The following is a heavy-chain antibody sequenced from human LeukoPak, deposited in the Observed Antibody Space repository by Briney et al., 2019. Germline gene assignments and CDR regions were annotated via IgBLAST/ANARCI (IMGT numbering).Heavy chain of an antibody. CDR1: GGSVYSGTYY. CDR2: VYYSGST. Sequence: SETLSLTCIVSGGSVYSGTYYWSWVRQPPGTGLEWIGYVYYSGSTNYNPSLKSRVTISLDTSKNQFSLRLSSVTAADTAVYYCARIKSSGWYYDYWGQGTLVTVSS. J-gene: IGHJ4*02. V-gene: IGHV4-61*01. CDR3: ARIKSSGWYYDY. D-gene: IGHD6-19*01.